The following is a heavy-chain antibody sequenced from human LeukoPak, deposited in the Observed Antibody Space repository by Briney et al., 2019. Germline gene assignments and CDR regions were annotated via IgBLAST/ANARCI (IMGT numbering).Heavy chain of an antibody. J-gene: IGHJ3*02. CDR1: GASISDYY. CDR2: IYYSGST. CDR3: PGATSREAFDI. V-gene: IGHV4-59*01. Sequence: SETLSLTCTVSGASISDYYWSWIRQPPGKGLEWIGYIYYSGSTNYTPSLKSRVTISINTSKNQFSLRLSSVTAADTAVYYCPGATSREAFDIWGQGTRVTVSS. D-gene: IGHD2-2*01.